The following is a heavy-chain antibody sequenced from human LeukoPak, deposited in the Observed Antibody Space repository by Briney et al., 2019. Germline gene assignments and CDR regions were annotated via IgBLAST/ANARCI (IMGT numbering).Heavy chain of an antibody. Sequence: SETLSLTCIVSGFSISSGYCWGWIRQTPRKGLEWIGNIYQTGSTYYNPSLKSRVTISVDTSKNQFSLRLTSVTAADTAVYYCARVGSGYDWDYWGQGTLVTVSS. CDR3: ARVGSGYDWDY. J-gene: IGHJ4*02. V-gene: IGHV4-38-2*02. CDR2: IYQTGST. D-gene: IGHD5-12*01. CDR1: GFSISSGYC.